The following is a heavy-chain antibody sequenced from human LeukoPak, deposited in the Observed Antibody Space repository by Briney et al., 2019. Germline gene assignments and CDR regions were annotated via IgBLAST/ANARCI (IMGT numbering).Heavy chain of an antibody. CDR1: GFTFSSYD. V-gene: IGHV3-13*01. J-gene: IGHJ3*02. D-gene: IGHD5-18*01. Sequence: HPGGSLRLSCAASGFTFSSYDMHWVRQATGEGLEWVSAIGTAGDTYYPDSVKGRFTISRENAKNSLYLQMNSLRAGDTAVYYCARADVDTEGFDIWGQGTMVTVSS. CDR2: IGTAGDT. CDR3: ARADVDTEGFDI.